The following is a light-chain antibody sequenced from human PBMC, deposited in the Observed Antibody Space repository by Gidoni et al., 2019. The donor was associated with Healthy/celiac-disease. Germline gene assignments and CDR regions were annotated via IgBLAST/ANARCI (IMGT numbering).Light chain of an antibody. CDR3: AAWDDSLNGHVV. CDR1: SSNIGSNT. V-gene: IGLV1-44*01. Sequence: QSVLTQPPSASGTTGQRVTISCSGSSSNIGSNTVNWYQQLPGTAPKLLIYSNNQRPSGVPDRFSGSKSGTSASLAISGLQSEDEADYYCAAWDDSLNGHVVFGGGTKLTVL. CDR2: SNN. J-gene: IGLJ2*01.